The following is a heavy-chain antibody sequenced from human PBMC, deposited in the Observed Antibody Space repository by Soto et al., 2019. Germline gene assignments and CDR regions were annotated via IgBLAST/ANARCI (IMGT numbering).Heavy chain of an antibody. Sequence: QVXLVQSGAEVXXXXSSVKVSCKASXXTXXXXSINWVXQXXXQGLEWMGEIIPIFGTANYAQKFQGRVTITADESTSTAYMELSSLRSEDTAVYYCARDGGRHSGGIDYWGQGTLVTVSS. CDR3: ARDGGRHSGGIDY. CDR2: IIPIFGTA. V-gene: IGHV1-69*01. CDR1: XXTXXXXS. D-gene: IGHD1-26*01. J-gene: IGHJ4*02.